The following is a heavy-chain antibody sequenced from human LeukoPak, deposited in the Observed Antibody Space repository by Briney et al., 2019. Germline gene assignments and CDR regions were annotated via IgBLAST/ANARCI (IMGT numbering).Heavy chain of an antibody. CDR3: AKETEYYYGSGSFDP. D-gene: IGHD3-10*01. Sequence: PGGSLGLSCAASGFTFSSYGMHWVRQAPGKGLEWVAVISYDGSNKYYADSVKGRFTISRDNSKNTLYLQMNSLRAEDTAVYYCAKETEYYYGSGSFDPWGQGTLVTVSS. V-gene: IGHV3-30*18. CDR1: GFTFSSYG. J-gene: IGHJ5*02. CDR2: ISYDGSNK.